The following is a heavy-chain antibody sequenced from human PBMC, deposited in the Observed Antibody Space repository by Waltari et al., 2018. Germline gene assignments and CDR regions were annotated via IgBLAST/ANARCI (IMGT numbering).Heavy chain of an antibody. CDR2: IWYDGMNK. V-gene: IGHV3-33*01. CDR1: GFTFSSYG. J-gene: IGHJ6*02. D-gene: IGHD3-3*01. Sequence: QVQLVESGGGVVQPGRSLRLSCAASGFTFSSYGMHWVRQAQGKGLEWVAVIWYDGMNKDYADSVKGRFTISRDNSKNTLYLQMNSLRAEDTAVYYCATTYYDFWSGYPRVDGMDVWGQGTTVTVSS. CDR3: ATTYYDFWSGYPRVDGMDV.